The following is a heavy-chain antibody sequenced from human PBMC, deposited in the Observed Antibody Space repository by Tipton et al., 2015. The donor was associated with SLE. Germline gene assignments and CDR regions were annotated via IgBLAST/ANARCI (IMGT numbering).Heavy chain of an antibody. CDR1: GGSFSGYY. J-gene: IGHJ4*02. Sequence: TLSLTCAVYGGSFSGYYWSWIRQPPGKGLEWIGEINHSGSTNYNPSLKSRVSISVDTSKNQFSLRLNSVTAADTAVFYCARHGWQQLDRDGFDFWGQGTLVTVSS. D-gene: IGHD6-13*01. CDR2: INHSGST. V-gene: IGHV4-34*01. CDR3: ARHGWQQLDRDGFDF.